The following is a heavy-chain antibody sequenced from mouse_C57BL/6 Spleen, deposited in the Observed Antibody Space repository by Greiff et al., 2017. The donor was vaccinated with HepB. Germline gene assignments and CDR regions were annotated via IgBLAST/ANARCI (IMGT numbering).Heavy chain of an antibody. D-gene: IGHD1-1*01. CDR3: ARGDYGSIHWYFDV. Sequence: VQLKQSGPELVKPGASVKIPCKASGYTFTDYNMDWVKQSHGKSLEWIGDINPNNGGTIYNQKFKGKATLTVDKSSSTAYMELRSLTSEDTAVYYCARGDYGSIHWYFDVWGTGTTVTVSS. CDR2: INPNNGGT. J-gene: IGHJ1*03. CDR1: GYTFTDYN. V-gene: IGHV1-18*01.